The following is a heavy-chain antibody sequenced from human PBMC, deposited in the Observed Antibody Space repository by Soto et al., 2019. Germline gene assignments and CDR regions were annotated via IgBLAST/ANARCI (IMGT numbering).Heavy chain of an antibody. J-gene: IGHJ4*02. CDR2: FDPEDGET. CDR3: ATAPLRFGELFFDY. CDR1: GYTLTELS. Sequence: ASVKLSCKVSGYTLTELSMHWVRQAPGKGLEWMGGFDPEDGETIYAQKFQGRVTMTEDTSTDTAYMELSSLRSEDTAVYYCATAPLRFGELFFDYWGQGTLVTVSS. D-gene: IGHD3-10*01. V-gene: IGHV1-24*01.